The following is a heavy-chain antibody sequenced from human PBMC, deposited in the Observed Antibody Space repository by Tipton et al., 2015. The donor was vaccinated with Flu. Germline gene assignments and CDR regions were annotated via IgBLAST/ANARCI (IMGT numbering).Heavy chain of an antibody. D-gene: IGHD2-15*01. CDR2: ISGSGGST. CDR3: AKDRGGSPAYSAYILSSPLGY. CDR1: GFTFSSYA. J-gene: IGHJ4*02. V-gene: IGHV3-23*01. Sequence: SLRLSCAAPGFTFSSYAMSWVRQAPGKGLEWVSAISGSGGSTYYAGSVKGRFTISRDNSKNTLYLQMNSLRAEDTAVYYCAKDRGGSPAYSAYILSSPLGYWGQGTLVTVSS.